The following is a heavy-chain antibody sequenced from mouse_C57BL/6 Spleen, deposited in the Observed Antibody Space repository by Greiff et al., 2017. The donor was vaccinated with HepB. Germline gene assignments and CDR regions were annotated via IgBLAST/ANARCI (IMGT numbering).Heavy chain of an antibody. CDR3: ARRGYYDYPLAY. J-gene: IGHJ3*01. D-gene: IGHD2-4*01. CDR2: INPNNGGT. CDR1: GYTFTDYY. V-gene: IGHV1-26*01. Sequence: VQLQQSGPELVKPGASVKISCKASGYTFTDYYMNWVKQSHGKSLEWIGDINPNNGGTSYNQKFKGKATLTVDKSSSTAYMELRSLTSEDSAVYYCARRGYYDYPLAYWGQGTLVTVSA.